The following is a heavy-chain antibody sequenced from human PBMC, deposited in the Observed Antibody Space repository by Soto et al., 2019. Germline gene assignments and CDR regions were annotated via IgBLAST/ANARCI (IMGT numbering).Heavy chain of an antibody. V-gene: IGHV4-61*01. Sequence: SETLSLTCTVSGGSVSSGRYYWSWIRQPPGKGLEWIGYIYYSGSTNYNPSPKSRVTISVDTSKNQFSPKLSSVTAADTAVYYCARDGTYYYDSSGPRGFDYWGQGTLVTVSS. J-gene: IGHJ4*02. CDR3: ARDGTYYYDSSGPRGFDY. CDR1: GGSVSSGRYY. CDR2: IYYSGST. D-gene: IGHD3-22*01.